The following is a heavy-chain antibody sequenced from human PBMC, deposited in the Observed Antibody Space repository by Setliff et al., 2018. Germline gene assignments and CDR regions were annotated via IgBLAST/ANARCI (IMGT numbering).Heavy chain of an antibody. Sequence: SETLSLTCTVSPGSISRHYWSWFRQAPGKGLEWIGYRHDNGERDYNPSLGSRVTISVDTSKNQFSLKVTSVTAADTAVYYCARTGTYRYFDYWGQGALVTVSS. V-gene: IGHV4-59*11. D-gene: IGHD1-1*01. CDR2: RHDNGER. CDR1: PGSISRHY. CDR3: ARTGTYRYFDY. J-gene: IGHJ4*02.